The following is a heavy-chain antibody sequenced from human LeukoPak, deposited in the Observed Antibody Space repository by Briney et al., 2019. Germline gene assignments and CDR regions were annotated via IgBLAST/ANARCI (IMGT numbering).Heavy chain of an antibody. CDR3: ARGLWELLN. Sequence: GGALRLSCATSGFIFTDFSINWVRQAPGKGLEWVSSISTSSRFIHYADSVKGRFTISRDDANNVVYLQISSLRVEDTALYYCARGLWELLNWGQGTLVTVSS. D-gene: IGHD1-26*01. CDR2: ISTSSRFI. J-gene: IGHJ4*02. V-gene: IGHV3-21*01. CDR1: GFIFTDFS.